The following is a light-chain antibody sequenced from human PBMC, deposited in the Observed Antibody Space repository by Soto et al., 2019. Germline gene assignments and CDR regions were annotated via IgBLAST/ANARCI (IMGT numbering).Light chain of an antibody. CDR1: SSNIGNNT. V-gene: IGLV1-44*01. Sequence: QSVLTQPPSASGTPGQRVTISCSGSSSNIGNNTVNWYQQLPGTAPKLLIYSNNQRPSGVPDRFSGSKSGTSASLAISGLQSEDEADYYCAAWDDRLNGPVFGGGTKLTVL. CDR3: AAWDDRLNGPV. J-gene: IGLJ3*02. CDR2: SNN.